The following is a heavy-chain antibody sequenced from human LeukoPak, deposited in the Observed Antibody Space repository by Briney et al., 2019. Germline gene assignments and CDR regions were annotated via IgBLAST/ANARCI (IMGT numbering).Heavy chain of an antibody. CDR2: IWYDGSNK. J-gene: IGHJ4*02. V-gene: IGHV3-33*01. Sequence: GGSLRLSCAASGFTFSSYGMHWVRQAPGKGLEWVAVIWYDGSNKYYADSVKGRFTISRDNSKNTLYLQMNSLRAEDTAVYYCARDGVPYYYDSSGYQDYWGQGALVTVSS. D-gene: IGHD3-22*01. CDR3: ARDGVPYYYDSSGYQDY. CDR1: GFTFSSYG.